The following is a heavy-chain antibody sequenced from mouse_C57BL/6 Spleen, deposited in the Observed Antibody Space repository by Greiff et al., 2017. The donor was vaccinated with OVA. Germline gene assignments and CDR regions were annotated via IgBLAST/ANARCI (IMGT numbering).Heavy chain of an antibody. V-gene: IGHV2-2*01. CDR1: GFSLTSYG. D-gene: IGHD2-4*01. CDR2: IWSGGST. J-gene: IGHJ4*01. CDR3: ARNDDYDRGSYAMDY. Sequence: VKLQESGPGLVQPSQSLSITCTVSGFSLTSYGVHWVRQSPGKGLEWLGVIWSGGSTDYNAAFISRLSISKDNSKSQVFFKMNSLQADDTAIYYCARNDDYDRGSYAMDYWGQGTSVTVSS.